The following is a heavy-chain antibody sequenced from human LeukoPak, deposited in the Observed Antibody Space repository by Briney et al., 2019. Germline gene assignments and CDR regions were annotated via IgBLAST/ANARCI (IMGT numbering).Heavy chain of an antibody. CDR3: ARDPGRRDGYKGGFDY. D-gene: IGHD5-24*01. V-gene: IGHV3-74*01. CDR2: INSDGSST. J-gene: IGHJ4*02. Sequence: PGGSLRLSCAASGFTFSSYWMHWVRHAPGKGLVWVSRINSDGSSTIYADSVKGRFTISRDNAKNTLYLQMNSLRAEDTAVYYCARDPGRRDGYKGGFDYWGQGTLVTVSS. CDR1: GFTFSSYW.